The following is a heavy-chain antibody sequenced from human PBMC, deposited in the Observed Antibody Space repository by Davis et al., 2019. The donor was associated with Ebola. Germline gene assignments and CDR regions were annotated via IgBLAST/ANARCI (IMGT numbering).Heavy chain of an antibody. D-gene: IGHD1-26*01. J-gene: IGHJ3*02. CDR3: AGTSIVGTTTTASDI. CDR2: ISAYNGNT. Sequence: ASVKVSCKASGYSFKNYAISWVRQAPGQGLEWMGWISAYNGNTNYAQKVQGRVTMTTDTSTGTAYLDLRSLRSDDTAVYFCAGTSIVGTTTTASDIWGQGTLVTVSS. V-gene: IGHV1-18*01. CDR1: GYSFKNYA.